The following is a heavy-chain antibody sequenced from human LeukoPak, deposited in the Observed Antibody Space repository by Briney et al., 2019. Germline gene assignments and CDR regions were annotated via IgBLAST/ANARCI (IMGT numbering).Heavy chain of an antibody. J-gene: IGHJ5*02. CDR2: INTDGSST. CDR3: ARDWNYYDSSGYYYPNWFDP. CDR1: GFTFSSYW. D-gene: IGHD3-22*01. Sequence: GGSLRLSCAVSGFTFSSYWMHWVRQAPGKGLVWVSRINTDGSSTSYADSVKGRFTISRDNAKNSLYLQMNSLRAEDTAVYYCARDWNYYDSSGYYYPNWFDPWGQGTLVTVSS. V-gene: IGHV3-74*01.